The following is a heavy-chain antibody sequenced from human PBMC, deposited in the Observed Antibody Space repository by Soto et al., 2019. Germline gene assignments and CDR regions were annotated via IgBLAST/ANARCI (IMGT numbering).Heavy chain of an antibody. Sequence: GESLKISCAASGFTVSSNYMSWVRQAPGKGLEWVSVIYSGGSTYYADSVKGRFTISRDNSKNTLYLQMNSLRAEDTAVYYCARDLGSELGITAFDIWGQGTMVTVSS. J-gene: IGHJ3*02. CDR3: ARDLGSELGITAFDI. CDR1: GFTVSSNY. D-gene: IGHD7-27*01. CDR2: IYSGGST. V-gene: IGHV3-66*02.